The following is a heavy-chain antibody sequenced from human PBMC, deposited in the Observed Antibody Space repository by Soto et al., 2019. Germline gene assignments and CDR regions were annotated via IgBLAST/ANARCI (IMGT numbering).Heavy chain of an antibody. D-gene: IGHD3-10*01. J-gene: IGHJ4*02. CDR3: AHSSGRSGDY. CDR2: LYWEDDK. V-gene: IGHV2-5*02. Sequence: QITLKESGPTLVKPTQTLTLTCTFSGFSLTTSGVGVGWIRQPPGKALEWLAILYWEDDKRYSPSLKSRLTITMDTSNNQVVLTMTNMDPVDTGTYFCAHSSGRSGDYWGQGTLVTVSS. CDR1: GFSLTTSGVG.